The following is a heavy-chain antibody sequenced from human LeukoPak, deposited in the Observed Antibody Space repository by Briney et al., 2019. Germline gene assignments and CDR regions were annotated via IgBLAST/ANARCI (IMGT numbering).Heavy chain of an antibody. CDR2: MNPNNDNI. Sequence: ASVKVSCKASGYTFTSYDINWVRQATGQGLEWMGWMNPNNDNIGYAQKFQGRVTMTRDMSTSTVYMELSSLRSEDTAVYYCARAGGYSYGLHYYYYYMDVWGKGTTVTVSS. D-gene: IGHD5-18*01. CDR1: GYTFTSYD. J-gene: IGHJ6*03. V-gene: IGHV1-8*01. CDR3: ARAGGYSYGLHYYYYYMDV.